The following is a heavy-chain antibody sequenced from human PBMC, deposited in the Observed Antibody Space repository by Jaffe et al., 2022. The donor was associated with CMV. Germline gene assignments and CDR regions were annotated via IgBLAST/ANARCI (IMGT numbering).Heavy chain of an antibody. CDR1: GGSFSGYY. J-gene: IGHJ5*02. V-gene: IGHV4-34*01. D-gene: IGHD5-18*01. CDR3: ARGRKGGYSYGNRWFDP. Sequence: QVQLQQWGAGLLKPSETLSLTCAVYGGSFSGYYWSWIRQPPGKGLEWIGEINHSGSTNYNPSLKSRVTISVDTSKNQFSLKLSSVTAADTAVYYCARGRKGGYSYGNRWFDPWGQGTLVTVSS. CDR2: INHSGST.